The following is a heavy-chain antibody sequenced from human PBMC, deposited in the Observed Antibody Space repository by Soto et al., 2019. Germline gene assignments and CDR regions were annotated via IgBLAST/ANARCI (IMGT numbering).Heavy chain of an antibody. D-gene: IGHD3-10*01. CDR3: ARGPVLWFGELDYYYGMDV. J-gene: IGHJ6*02. Sequence: SETLSLTCAVYGGSFSGYYWSWIRQPPGKGLEWIGEINHSGSTNYNPSLKSRVTISVDTSKNQFSLKLSSVTAADTAVYYCARGPVLWFGELDYYYGMDVWGQGTTVTAP. CDR2: INHSGST. V-gene: IGHV4-34*01. CDR1: GGSFSGYY.